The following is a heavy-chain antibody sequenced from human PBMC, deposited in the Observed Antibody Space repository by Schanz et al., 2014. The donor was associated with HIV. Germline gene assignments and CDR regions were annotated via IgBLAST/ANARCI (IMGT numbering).Heavy chain of an antibody. Sequence: QVQLVQSGAEVKKPGASVKVSCKASGYTFTNYDINWVRQATGQGLEWMGWMNPNSGNTGYAQKFQGRVTMTRKTSISTAFMELSSLRSDDTAVYYCARDTNFVLDVWGQGTTVTVSS. CDR1: GYTFTNYD. J-gene: IGHJ6*02. V-gene: IGHV1-8*01. CDR3: ARDTNFVLDV. D-gene: IGHD2-8*01. CDR2: MNPNSGNT.